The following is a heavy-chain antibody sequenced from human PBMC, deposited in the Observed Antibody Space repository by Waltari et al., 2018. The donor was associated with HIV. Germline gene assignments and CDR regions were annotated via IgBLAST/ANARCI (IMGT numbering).Heavy chain of an antibody. J-gene: IGHJ4*02. Sequence: QVQLQESGPGLVKPSQTLSLTCTVYGGSIRRGRYYWSWIRQPAGKGLEWIWRIYTSGSTNYYPSPKSRVTISVDTSKNQFSLKLSSVTAADTAVYYCARYYCSGGSCSDYWGQGTLVTVSS. CDR1: GGSIRRGRYY. V-gene: IGHV4-61*02. CDR2: IYTSGST. CDR3: ARYYCSGGSCSDY. D-gene: IGHD2-15*01.